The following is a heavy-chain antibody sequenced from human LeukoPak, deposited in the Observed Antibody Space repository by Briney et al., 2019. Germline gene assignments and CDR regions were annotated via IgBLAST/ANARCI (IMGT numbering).Heavy chain of an antibody. CDR2: NT. D-gene: IGHD1-26*01. J-gene: IGHJ2*01. CDR3: AKDRTVGASYWYFDL. V-gene: IGHV3-23*04. CDR1: GFPFSTYA. Sequence: GGSLRLSCAASGFPFSTYAMSWARQAPGKGLEWVSGNTYYADSVKGRFTISRDSSKNTLFLHMNTLRAEDTAIYYCAKDRTVGASYWYFDLWGRGTLVTVSS.